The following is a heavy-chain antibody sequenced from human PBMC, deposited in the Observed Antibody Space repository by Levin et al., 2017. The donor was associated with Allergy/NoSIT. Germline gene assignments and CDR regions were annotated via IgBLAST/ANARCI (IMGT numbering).Heavy chain of an antibody. V-gene: IGHV4-39*01. CDR2: IYYSGST. CDR3: ARHDRTFNKAGYFDY. Sequence: SQTLSLTCTVSGGSISSSSYYWGWIRQPPGKGLEWIGSIYYSGSTYYNPSLKSRVTISVDTSKNQFSLKLSSVTAADTAVYYCARHDRTFNKAGYFDYWGQGTLVTVSS. J-gene: IGHJ4*02. CDR1: GGSISSSSYY. D-gene: IGHD3-22*01.